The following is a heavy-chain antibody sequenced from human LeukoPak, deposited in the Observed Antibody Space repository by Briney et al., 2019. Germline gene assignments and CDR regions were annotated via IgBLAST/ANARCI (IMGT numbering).Heavy chain of an antibody. Sequence: GGSLRLSCAASGFTFDDYAMHWVRQAPGKGLEWVSGISWNSGSIGYADSVKGRLTISRDNAKNSLYLQMNSLRAEDTALYYCAKDSRSYSSSWYVHWFDPWGQGTLVTVSS. D-gene: IGHD6-13*01. CDR1: GFTFDDYA. CDR3: AKDSRSYSSSWYVHWFDP. V-gene: IGHV3-9*01. CDR2: ISWNSGSI. J-gene: IGHJ5*02.